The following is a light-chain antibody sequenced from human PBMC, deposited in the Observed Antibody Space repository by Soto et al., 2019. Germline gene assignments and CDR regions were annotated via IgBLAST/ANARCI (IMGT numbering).Light chain of an antibody. Sequence: DIQMTQSPSTLSASVGDRVTITCRASQSISSWLAWYQQKPGKAPKLLIYKASSLESGVPSRFSGSGSGTEFTLTIRSLQPDEFATYYCQEYNSYSHSFGQGTKLEIK. CDR1: QSISSW. CDR2: KAS. J-gene: IGKJ2*01. CDR3: QEYNSYSHS. V-gene: IGKV1-5*03.